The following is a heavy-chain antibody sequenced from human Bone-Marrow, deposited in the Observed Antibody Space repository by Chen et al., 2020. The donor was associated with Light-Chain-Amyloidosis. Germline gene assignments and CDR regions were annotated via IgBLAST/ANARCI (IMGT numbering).Heavy chain of an antibody. CDR1: GYTFTNYW. CDR3: ARRRDGYNFDY. V-gene: IGHV5-51*01. J-gene: IGHJ4*02. D-gene: IGHD5-12*01. Sequence: EVQLEQSGPEVKKPGESLKISCKGAGYTFTNYWIGWVRQVPGKGLEWMGVIYPDASDARYSPSFEGQVTISADNSITTAYLQWRSLKASDTAMYYCARRRDGYNFDYWGQGTLVTVSS. CDR2: IYPDASDA.